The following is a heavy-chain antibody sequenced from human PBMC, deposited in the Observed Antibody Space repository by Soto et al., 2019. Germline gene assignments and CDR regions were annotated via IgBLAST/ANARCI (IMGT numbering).Heavy chain of an antibody. CDR3: ARGWAEDYFDL. CDR1: GYTFTAYF. D-gene: IGHD6-19*01. Sequence: ASVKVSCKASGYTFTAYFIDWVRQAPGQGLEWMGRINPNSGGTKYAQRFQGWVTMTTDTSTNTAHLDVSRLTSDDTAVYFCARGWAEDYFDLWGHGTLVTVSS. V-gene: IGHV1-2*04. J-gene: IGHJ4*01. CDR2: INPNSGGT.